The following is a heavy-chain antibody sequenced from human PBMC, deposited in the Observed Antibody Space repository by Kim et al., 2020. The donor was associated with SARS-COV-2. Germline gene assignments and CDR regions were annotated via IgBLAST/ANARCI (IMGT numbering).Heavy chain of an antibody. D-gene: IGHD3-22*01. V-gene: IGHV1-2*02. CDR1: GYTFSDYS. J-gene: IGHJ4*01. Sequence: ASVKVSCKASGYTFSDYSIHWVRQAPGQGLEWMGWINPNTGGAKYAQKFQGGVTITRDTSISTAYMELTNLKFDDTAVYYCARDLGGFDSSGYFCHWGQGPRVTVSS. CDR2: INPNTGGA. CDR3: ARDLGGFDSSGYFCH.